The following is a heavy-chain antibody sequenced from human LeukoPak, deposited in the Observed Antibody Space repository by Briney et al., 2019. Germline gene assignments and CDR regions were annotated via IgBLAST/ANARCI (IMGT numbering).Heavy chain of an antibody. CDR2: IYYSGST. Sequence: KPSETLSLTCTVSGGSISSYYWSWIRQPPGKGLEWIGYIYYSGSTNYNPSLKSRVTISVDTSKNQFSLKLSSVTAADTAVYYCARTTSGVWYGNFDYWGQGTLVTVSS. V-gene: IGHV4-59*01. CDR3: ARTTSGVWYGNFDY. CDR1: GGSISSYY. J-gene: IGHJ4*02. D-gene: IGHD6-19*01.